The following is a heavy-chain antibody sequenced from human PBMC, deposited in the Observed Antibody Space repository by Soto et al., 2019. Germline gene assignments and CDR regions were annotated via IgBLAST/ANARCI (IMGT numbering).Heavy chain of an antibody. Sequence: SETLSLTCTVSGGSISSSSYYWGWIRQPPGKGLEWIGSIYYSGSTYYNPSLKSRVTISVDTSKNQFSLKLSSVTAADTAVYYCARDSFAAAGTYWFDPWGQGTLVTVSS. J-gene: IGHJ5*02. CDR3: ARDSFAAAGTYWFDP. D-gene: IGHD6-13*01. CDR1: GGSISSSSYY. V-gene: IGHV4-39*02. CDR2: IYYSGST.